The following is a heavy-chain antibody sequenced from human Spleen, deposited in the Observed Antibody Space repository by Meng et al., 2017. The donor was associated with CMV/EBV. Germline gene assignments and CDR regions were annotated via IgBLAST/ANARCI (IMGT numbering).Heavy chain of an antibody. V-gene: IGHV3-23*01. CDR1: GFTFNTYA. Sequence: GGSLRLSCSASGFTFNTYAMNWVRQAPGKGLEWVSAISASADRTYYADSVKGRFIISRDNSKNTVYLQMNSLRAEDTAVYYCAKAIEARPAGHFDYWGQGTLVTVSS. CDR2: ISASADRT. D-gene: IGHD6-6*01. CDR3: AKAIEARPAGHFDY. J-gene: IGHJ4*02.